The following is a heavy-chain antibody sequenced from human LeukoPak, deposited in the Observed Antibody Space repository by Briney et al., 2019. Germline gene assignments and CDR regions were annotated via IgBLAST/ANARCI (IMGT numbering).Heavy chain of an antibody. Sequence: ASVKVSCKASGYTFTSYGISWGRQAPGQRLEWMGWISAYNGNTNYAQKLQGRVTMTTDTSTSTAYMELRSLRSDDTAVYYCARDSVVVTATTDYYYMDVWGKGTTVTVSS. J-gene: IGHJ6*03. V-gene: IGHV1-18*01. CDR1: GYTFTSYG. CDR3: ARDSVVVTATTDYYYMDV. CDR2: ISAYNGNT. D-gene: IGHD2-21*02.